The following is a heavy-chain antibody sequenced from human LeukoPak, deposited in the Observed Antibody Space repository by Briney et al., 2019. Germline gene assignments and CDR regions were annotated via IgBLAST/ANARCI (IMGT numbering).Heavy chain of an antibody. CDR1: GYTFTSYG. V-gene: IGHV1-18*01. CDR2: ISAYNGNT. J-gene: IGHJ3*02. D-gene: IGHD5-18*01. Sequence: ASVKVSCKASGYTFTSYGISWVRQAPGQGLEWMGWISAYNGNTNYAQKLQGRVTMTTDTSTSTAYMELRSLRSDDTAVYYCARAYVDTAMGDAFDIWGQGTMVTVSS. CDR3: ARAYVDTAMGDAFDI.